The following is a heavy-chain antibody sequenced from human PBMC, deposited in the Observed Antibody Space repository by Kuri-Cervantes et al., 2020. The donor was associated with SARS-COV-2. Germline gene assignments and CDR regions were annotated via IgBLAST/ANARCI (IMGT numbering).Heavy chain of an antibody. CDR2: ISGSGSCI. V-gene: IGHV3-21*04. CDR1: GFSLSRYT. D-gene: IGHD1-1*01. CDR3: ARAGWKTNYYYYYMDV. Sequence: ETLSLTCAASGFSLSRYTMNWVRQAPGKALEWVSSISGSGSCIYYADSVKGRFTISKESGENSLYLHMNSLRSEDTAVYYCARAGWKTNYYYYYMDVWGKGTTVTVSS. J-gene: IGHJ6*03.